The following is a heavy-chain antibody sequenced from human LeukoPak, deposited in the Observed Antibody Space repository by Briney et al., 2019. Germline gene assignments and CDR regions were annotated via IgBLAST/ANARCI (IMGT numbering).Heavy chain of an antibody. CDR2: INPSGGST. CDR1: GYTFTSYY. CDR3: ARAGVVQWLAFDY. Sequence: ASVKVSCKASGYTFTSYYMHWVRQAPGQGLEWMGIINPSGGSTSYAQKFQGRVTMTRDTSTSTVYMELTSLRPEDTAVYYCARAGVVQWLAFDYWGQGTMVTVSS. V-gene: IGHV1-46*01. J-gene: IGHJ4*03. D-gene: IGHD6-19*01.